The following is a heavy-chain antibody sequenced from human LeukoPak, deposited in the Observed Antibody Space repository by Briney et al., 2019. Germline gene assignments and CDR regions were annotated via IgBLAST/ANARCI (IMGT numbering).Heavy chain of an antibody. Sequence: GGSLRLSCAASVFTFSSYAMRWVRRAPGRGLELVSAISVSGGRTYYADSVTGRFTISRDNSKNTLYLQMNSLRAEDTAVYYCAKLYSSGWYDYFDSWGQGTLVPVSS. CDR3: AKLYSSGWYDYFDS. CDR1: VFTFSSYA. J-gene: IGHJ4*02. CDR2: ISVSGGRT. D-gene: IGHD6-19*01. V-gene: IGHV3-23*01.